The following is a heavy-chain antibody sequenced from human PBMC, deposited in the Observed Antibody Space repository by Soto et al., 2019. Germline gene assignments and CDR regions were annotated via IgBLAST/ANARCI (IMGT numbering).Heavy chain of an antibody. Sequence: PGGSLRLSCAASGFTFSNYEMNWVRQAPGKGLEWVSYISSLGSTIYYADSVKGRFTISRDNAKDSLYLQMNSLRAEDTAVYCCARDIRTLYYFDFWGQGTLVTVSS. CDR1: GFTFSNYE. J-gene: IGHJ4*02. D-gene: IGHD4-17*01. V-gene: IGHV3-48*03. CDR2: ISSLGSTI. CDR3: ARDIRTLYYFDF.